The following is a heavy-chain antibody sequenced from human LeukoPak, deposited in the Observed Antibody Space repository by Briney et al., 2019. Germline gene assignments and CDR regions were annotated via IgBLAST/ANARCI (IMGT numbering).Heavy chain of an antibody. CDR3: ARGRNCIPLFDY. V-gene: IGHV4-31*03. CDR2: IYYSGST. D-gene: IGHD1-14*01. CDR1: GGSISSGGYY. Sequence: PSETLSLTCTVSGGSISSGGYYWSWIRQHPGKGLEWIGYIYYSGSTYYNPSLKSRVTISVDTSKNQFSLKLSSVTAADTAVYYCARGRNCIPLFDYWGQGTLVTVSS. J-gene: IGHJ4*02.